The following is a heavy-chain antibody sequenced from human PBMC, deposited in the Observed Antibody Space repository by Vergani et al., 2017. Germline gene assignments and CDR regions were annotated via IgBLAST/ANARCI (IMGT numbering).Heavy chain of an antibody. CDR1: GYTLTELS. V-gene: IGHV1-24*01. CDR2: FDPEDGET. J-gene: IGHJ4*02. Sequence: QVQLVQSGAEVKKPGASVKVSCKVSGYTLTELSMHWVRQAPGKGLEWRGGFDPEDGETIYAQKFQGRVTMTEDTSTDTAYMERSSLRSEDTAVYYSGARGLGMFWSGYYGFDYWGQGTLVTVSS. D-gene: IGHD3-3*01. CDR3: GARGLGMFWSGYYGFDY.